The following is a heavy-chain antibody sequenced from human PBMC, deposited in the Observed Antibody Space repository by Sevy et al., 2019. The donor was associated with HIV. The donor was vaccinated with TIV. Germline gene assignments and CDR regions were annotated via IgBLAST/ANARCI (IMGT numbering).Heavy chain of an antibody. CDR1: GFSFSKYW. J-gene: IGHJ4*02. V-gene: IGHV3-7*01. D-gene: IGHD3-3*01. CDR3: ARAHPRFYEWLSYDY. Sequence: GGSLRLSCAASGFSFSKYWMSWVRQAPGKGLEWVANIKLDGSDKHYVDSVKGRFTISRDNAKNSLYLQMNSLRAEDTAVYYCARAHPRFYEWLSYDYWGQGTLVTVSS. CDR2: IKLDGSDK.